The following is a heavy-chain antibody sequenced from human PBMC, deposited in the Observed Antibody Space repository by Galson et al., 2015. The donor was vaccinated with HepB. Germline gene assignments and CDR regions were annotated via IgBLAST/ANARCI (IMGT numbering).Heavy chain of an antibody. CDR2: ISAYNGNT. Sequence: SVKVSCKASGYTFTSYGISWVRQAPGQGLEWMGWISAYNGNTNYAQKLQGRVTMTTDTSTSTAYMELRSLRSDDTAVYYCARDLVVGVRGVSFDYWGQGTLVTVSS. V-gene: IGHV1-18*01. D-gene: IGHD3-10*01. J-gene: IGHJ4*02. CDR3: ARDLVVGVRGVSFDY. CDR1: GYTFTSYG.